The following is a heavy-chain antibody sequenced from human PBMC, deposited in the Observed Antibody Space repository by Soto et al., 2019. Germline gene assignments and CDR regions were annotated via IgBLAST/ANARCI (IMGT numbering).Heavy chain of an antibody. V-gene: IGHV3-30*18. CDR3: AKDRSSSPGVVLYGMDV. J-gene: IGHJ6*02. CDR1: GFTFNTSA. Sequence: QVQLVESGGGVVQPGRSLRLSCAASGFTFNTSAMHWVRQAPGRGLESVAVISYDGSNKYYADSVKGRFTISRDNSKNTLYLQMNSLRAEDTAVYYCAKDRSSSPGVVLYGMDVWGQGTTVTVSS. CDR2: ISYDGSNK. D-gene: IGHD6-6*01.